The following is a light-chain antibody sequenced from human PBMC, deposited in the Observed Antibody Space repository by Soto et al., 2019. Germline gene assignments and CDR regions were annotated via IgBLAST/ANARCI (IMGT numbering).Light chain of an antibody. CDR1: STDVGANNY. J-gene: IGLJ2*01. CDR2: DVT. V-gene: IGLV2-14*01. CDR3: YSYVDGTTGV. Sequence: QSVLTQPASVSGSPGQSITISCTGTSTDVGANNYVSWYQQHPGRAPKVMIYDVTNRPSGVSNRFSGSKSGNTASLTISGLQAEDEADYYCYSYVDGTTGVFGGGTKLTVL.